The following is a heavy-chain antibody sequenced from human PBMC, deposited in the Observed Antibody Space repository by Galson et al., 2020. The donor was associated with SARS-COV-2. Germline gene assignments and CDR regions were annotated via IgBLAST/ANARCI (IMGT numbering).Heavy chain of an antibody. Sequence: ASVKVSCKASGYTFTNYYMHWVRQAPGQGLEWMGIINPSGGSTSYAQKFQGRVTMTGDTSTSTVYMELRSLRSEDTALYYCARDPGYCSGGACYHLDYWGQGTLVTVSS. CDR1: GYTFTNYY. J-gene: IGHJ4*02. CDR3: ARDPGYCSGGACYHLDY. CDR2: INPSGGST. D-gene: IGHD2-15*01. V-gene: IGHV1-46*01.